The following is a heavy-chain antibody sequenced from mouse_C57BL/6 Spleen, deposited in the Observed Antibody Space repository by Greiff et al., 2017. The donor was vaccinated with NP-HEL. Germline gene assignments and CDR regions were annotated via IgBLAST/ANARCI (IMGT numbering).Heavy chain of an antibody. CDR1: GFTFSDYG. D-gene: IGHD1-1*01. V-gene: IGHV5-17*01. Sequence: EVQLVESGGGLVKPGGSLKLSCAASGFTFSDYGMHWVRQAPEKGLEWVAYISSGSSTIYYADTVKGRFTISRDNAKNTLFLQMTSLRSEDTAMYYCATLYDYYAMDYWGQGTSVTVSS. CDR3: ATLYDYYAMDY. CDR2: ISSGSSTI. J-gene: IGHJ4*01.